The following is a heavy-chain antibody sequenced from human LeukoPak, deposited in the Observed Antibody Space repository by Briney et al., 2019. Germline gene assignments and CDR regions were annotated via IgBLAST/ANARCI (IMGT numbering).Heavy chain of an antibody. J-gene: IGHJ4*02. V-gene: IGHV3-11*04. Sequence: PGGSLRLSCAASGFTFSDYYMSWIRQAPGKGLEWVSYISSSGSTIYYADSVKGRFTISRDNAKNSLYLQMDSLRAEDTAVYYCARDVPADYYDSSGYYAYFDYWGQGTLVTVSS. CDR2: ISSSGSTI. CDR3: ARDVPADYYDSSGYYAYFDY. D-gene: IGHD3-22*01. CDR1: GFTFSDYY.